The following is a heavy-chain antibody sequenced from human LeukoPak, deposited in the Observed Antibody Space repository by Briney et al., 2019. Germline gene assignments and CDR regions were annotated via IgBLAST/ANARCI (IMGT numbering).Heavy chain of an antibody. J-gene: IGHJ4*02. V-gene: IGHV3-23*01. D-gene: IGHD2-2*01. Sequence: GGSLRLSCAASGFTFSSYAMSWVRKAPGKGLKSVSAISRSGGSTYYADSVKGRFTISRDNSRDTLYLQMNSLRAEDTAVYYCAKAGYCSSTSCPGANWGQGTLVTVSS. CDR1: GFTFSSYA. CDR2: ISRSGGST. CDR3: AKAGYCSSTSCPGAN.